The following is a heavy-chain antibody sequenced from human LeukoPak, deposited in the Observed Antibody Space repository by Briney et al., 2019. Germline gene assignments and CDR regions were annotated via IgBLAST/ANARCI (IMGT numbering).Heavy chain of an antibody. V-gene: IGHV3-33*01. CDR2: IWYDGSNK. CDR1: GFTFSSYG. J-gene: IGHJ6*02. Sequence: GRSLRLSCAASGFTFSSYGMHWVRQAPGKGLEWVAVIWYDGSNKYYADSVKGRFTISRDNSKNTLYLQMNSLRAEDTAVYYCARGELPYYCYYGMDVWGQGTTVTVSS. CDR3: ARGELPYYCYYGMDV. D-gene: IGHD1-26*01.